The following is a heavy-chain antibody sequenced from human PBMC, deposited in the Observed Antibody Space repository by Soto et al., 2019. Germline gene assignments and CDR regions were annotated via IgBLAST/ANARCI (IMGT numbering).Heavy chain of an antibody. CDR1: GGTFSSYA. CDR3: ARSGDCSSTSCYTGYYYYYGMDV. J-gene: IGHJ6*02. V-gene: IGHV1-69*06. CDR2: IIPIFGTA. Sequence: SVKVSCKASGGTFSSYAISWVRQAPGQGLEWMGGIIPIFGTANYAQKFQGRVTITADKSTSTAYMELSSLRSEDTAVYYCARSGDCSSTSCYTGYYYYYGMDVWGQGTTVTV. D-gene: IGHD2-2*01.